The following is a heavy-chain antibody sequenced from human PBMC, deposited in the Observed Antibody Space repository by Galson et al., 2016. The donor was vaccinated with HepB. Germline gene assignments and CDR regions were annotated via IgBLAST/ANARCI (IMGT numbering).Heavy chain of an antibody. CDR1: GFTFSRNW. CDR2: IKQDGSEK. Sequence: SLRLSCAASGFTFSRNWITWVRQAPGKGLEWVANIKQDGSEKNYVDSVKGRFTISRDNTKNSLFLQMSSLGAEDTAGYYCNVDQGSGWDWGHGTMVTVSS. V-gene: IGHV3-7*05. J-gene: IGHJ3*01. D-gene: IGHD6-19*01. CDR3: NVDQGSGWD.